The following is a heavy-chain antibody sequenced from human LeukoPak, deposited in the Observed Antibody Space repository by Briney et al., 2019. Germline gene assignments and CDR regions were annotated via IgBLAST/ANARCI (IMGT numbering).Heavy chain of an antibody. V-gene: IGHV3-9*01. CDR2: ISWNSGSI. CDR3: AKQTPSTYAFDI. J-gene: IGHJ3*02. CDR1: GFTFDDYA. Sequence: PGGSPRLSCAASGFTFDDYAMHWVRQAPGKGLEWVSGISWNSGSIGYADSVKGRFTISRDNAKNSLYLQMNSLRAEDTALYYCAKQTPSTYAFDIWGQGTMVTVSS.